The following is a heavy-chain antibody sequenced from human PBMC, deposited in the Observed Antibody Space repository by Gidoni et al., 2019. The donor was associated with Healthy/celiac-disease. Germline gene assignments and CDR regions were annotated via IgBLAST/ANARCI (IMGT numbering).Heavy chain of an antibody. Sequence: QVQLVESGGGVVQPGRSLRLSCAASGFNFSSYGMHWVRQAPGKGLEWVAVISYDGINKYYADSVKGRFTISRDNSKNTLYLQMNSLRAEDTAVYYCAKDSNYDSSGYMGLVDYWGQGTLVTVSS. CDR2: ISYDGINK. J-gene: IGHJ4*02. V-gene: IGHV3-30*18. CDR3: AKDSNYDSSGYMGLVDY. D-gene: IGHD3-22*01. CDR1: GFNFSSYG.